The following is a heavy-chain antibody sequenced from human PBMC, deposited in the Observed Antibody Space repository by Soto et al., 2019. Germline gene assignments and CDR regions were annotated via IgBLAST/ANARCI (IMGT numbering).Heavy chain of an antibody. CDR1: GYTFTSYY. J-gene: IGHJ6*02. D-gene: IGHD2-21*02. CDR3: ARDRPATAIYYYGMDV. CDR2: INPSGGST. V-gene: IGHV1-46*01. Sequence: GASVKVSCKASGYTFTSYYMHWVRQAPGQGLEWMGIINPSGGSTSYAQKFQGRVTMTRDTSTSTVYMELSSLRSEDTAVYYCARDRPATAIYYYGMDVWGQGTTVTV.